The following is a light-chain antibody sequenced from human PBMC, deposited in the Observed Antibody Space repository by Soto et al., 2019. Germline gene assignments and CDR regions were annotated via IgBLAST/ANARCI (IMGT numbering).Light chain of an antibody. J-gene: IGLJ2*01. CDR3: SSYAGGSTLEV. Sequence: QSALTQPASVSGSPGQSITISCTGTSSDVGAYNYVSWYQQHPGKAPKLMIYEVNNRPSGVSNRFSGSKSGNTASLTISGLQAEDEAVYYCSSYAGGSTLEVVAGGTKLTVL. CDR1: SSDVGAYNY. V-gene: IGLV2-14*01. CDR2: EVN.